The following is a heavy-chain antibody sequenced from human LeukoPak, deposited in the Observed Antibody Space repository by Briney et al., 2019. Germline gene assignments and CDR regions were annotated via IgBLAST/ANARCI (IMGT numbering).Heavy chain of an antibody. V-gene: IGHV1-2*04. CDR2: TNPNSGGT. D-gene: IGHD5-18*01. J-gene: IGHJ6*02. CDR1: GYTFTGYY. Sequence: ASVKVSCKASGYTFTGYYMHWVRQAPGQGLEWMGWTNPNSGGTNYAQKFQGWVTMTRDTSISTAYMELSRLRSDDTAVYYCARGGTAMDYYYGMDVWGQGTTVTVSS. CDR3: ARGGTAMDYYYGMDV.